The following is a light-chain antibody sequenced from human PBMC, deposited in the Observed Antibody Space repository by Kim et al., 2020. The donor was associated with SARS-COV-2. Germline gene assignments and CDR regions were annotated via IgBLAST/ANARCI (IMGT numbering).Light chain of an antibody. CDR3: QRYNGAPWT. V-gene: IGKV1-27*01. Sequence: DIQMTQSPSSLSASVGDRVTITCRASQDISNNLAWYQQKPGQVPKFLIYAASTLQSGVPSRFSGSGSGTDFTLTISSLQPEGVATYYCQRYNGAPWTFGQGTTVDIK. J-gene: IGKJ1*01. CDR1: QDISNN. CDR2: AAS.